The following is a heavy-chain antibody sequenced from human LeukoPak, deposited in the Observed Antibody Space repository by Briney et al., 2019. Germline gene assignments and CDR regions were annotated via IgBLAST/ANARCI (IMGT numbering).Heavy chain of an antibody. CDR1: GGSISSYH. J-gene: IGHJ5*02. D-gene: IGHD6-19*01. V-gene: IGHV4-59*01. Sequence: SETLSLTCTVSGGSISSYHWSWIRQPPGKGLEWTGHISYSGSANSNPSLKSRVTISVDTSKNQFSLKLTSVTAADTAVYYCARNPAVAGSFLDWLDPLGQGNLVTVFS. CDR3: ARNPAVAGSFLDWLDP. CDR2: ISYSGSA.